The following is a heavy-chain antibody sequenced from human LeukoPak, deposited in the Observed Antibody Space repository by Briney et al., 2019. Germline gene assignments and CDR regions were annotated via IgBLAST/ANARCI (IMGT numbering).Heavy chain of an antibody. CDR3: ARVKTAGMDV. V-gene: IGHV4-59*01. D-gene: IGHD5-18*01. J-gene: IGHJ6*02. CDR1: GGSISSYY. Sequence: SETLSLTCTVSGGSISSYYWSWIRQPPGKGLEWIGYIYYSGSTNYNPSLKSRVTISVDTSKNQFSLELSSVTAADTAVYYCARVKTAGMDVWGQGTTVTVSS. CDR2: IYYSGST.